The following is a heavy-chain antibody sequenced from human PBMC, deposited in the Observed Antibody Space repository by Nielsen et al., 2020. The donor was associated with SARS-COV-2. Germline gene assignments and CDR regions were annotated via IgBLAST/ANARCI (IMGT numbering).Heavy chain of an antibody. Sequence: GESLKISCAASGFTFSSYGMHWVRQAPGKGLEWVAVIWYDGSNKYYADSVKGRFTISRDNSKNTLYLQMNSLRAEDTAVYYCAKDNDYGDYYYYYYGMDVWGQGTTVTVSS. D-gene: IGHD4-17*01. CDR3: AKDNDYGDYYYYYYGMDV. J-gene: IGHJ6*02. V-gene: IGHV3-30*02. CDR2: IWYDGSNK. CDR1: GFTFSSYG.